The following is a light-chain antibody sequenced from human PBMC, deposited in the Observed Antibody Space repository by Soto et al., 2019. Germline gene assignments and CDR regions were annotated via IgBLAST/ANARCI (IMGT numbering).Light chain of an antibody. CDR2: SVS. CDR1: QSPLHRNGNIY. Sequence: DIVMTQSPLSLSVTPGEPASISCRSSQSPLHRNGNIYLDWYLQKPGQSPQLLIYSVSNRASGVPERFSGSGSGTDFTLKISRVEAEDVGIYYCMNAVQTITFGGGTKVEI. CDR3: MNAVQTIT. V-gene: IGKV2-28*01. J-gene: IGKJ4*01.